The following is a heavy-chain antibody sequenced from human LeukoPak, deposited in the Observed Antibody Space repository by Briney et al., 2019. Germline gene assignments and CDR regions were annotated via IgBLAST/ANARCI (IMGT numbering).Heavy chain of an antibody. CDR1: GYTFTSYG. D-gene: IGHD6-13*01. CDR2: ISAYNGNT. Sequence: EASVKVSCKASGYTFTSYGISWVRQAPGQGLEWMGWISAYNGNTNYAQKLQGRVTMTTDTSTSTAYMELRSLRSDDTAVYYCASIAAAGTHEGWFDPWGQGTLVTVSS. V-gene: IGHV1-18*01. J-gene: IGHJ5*02. CDR3: ASIAAAGTHEGWFDP.